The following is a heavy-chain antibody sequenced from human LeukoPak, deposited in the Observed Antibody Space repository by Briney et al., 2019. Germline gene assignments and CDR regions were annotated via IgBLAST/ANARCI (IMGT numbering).Heavy chain of an antibody. CDR2: ISYNGGAT. CDR3: ARIGTNGVFDV. D-gene: IGHD4/OR15-4a*01. J-gene: IGHJ3*01. Sequence: PGGFLRLSCAVSGFTVSGYSMHWVRQAPGKGLEYVSAISYNGGATYYADSVKGRFIISRDNSKNTLYLQMGSLTTEDMGVYYCARIGTNGVFDVWGQGTMVIVSS. V-gene: IGHV3-64*02. CDR1: GFTVSGYS.